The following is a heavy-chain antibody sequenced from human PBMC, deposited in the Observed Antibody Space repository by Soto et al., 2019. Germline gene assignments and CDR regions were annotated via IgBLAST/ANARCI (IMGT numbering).Heavy chain of an antibody. D-gene: IGHD6-13*01. V-gene: IGHV4-34*01. CDR1: GGSFSGYY. J-gene: IGHJ4*02. CDR3: ARGFPVAGLDY. CDR2: INHSGST. Sequence: SETLSLTCAVYGGSFSGYYWSWIRQPPGKGLERIGEINHSGSTNYNPSLKSRVTISVDTSKNQFSLKLSSVTAADTAVYYCARGFPVAGLDYWGQGTLVTVSS.